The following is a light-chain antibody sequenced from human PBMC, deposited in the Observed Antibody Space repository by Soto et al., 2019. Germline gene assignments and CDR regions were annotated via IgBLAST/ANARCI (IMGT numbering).Light chain of an antibody. CDR2: GVT. CDR3: LSHSGGDSQV. CDR1: SSDVGGYNH. V-gene: IGLV2-14*01. Sequence: QALPTQPASVSGSPGQSITISCTGTSSDVGGYNHVSWYQQYPGKAPKLMIYGVTNRPSGVSNRFSGSKTGNTAPLTIPGLQTEDEADYYCLSHSGGDSQVFGTGTKVSVL. J-gene: IGLJ1*01.